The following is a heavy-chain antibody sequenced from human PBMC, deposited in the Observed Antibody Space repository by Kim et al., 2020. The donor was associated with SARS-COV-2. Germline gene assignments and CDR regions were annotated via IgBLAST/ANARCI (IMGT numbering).Heavy chain of an antibody. Sequence: GGSRRLSCAASGINFSDYYMSWIRQAPGKGLEWVSYISSSGSYTKYADSLKGRFTISRDNAENSLYLEMNSLRAEDTAVYYCARVAVGASSWYYFDSWG. CDR3: ARVAVGASSWYYFDS. CDR2: ISSSGSYT. CDR1: GINFSDYY. J-gene: IGHJ4*01. V-gene: IGHV3-11*05. D-gene: IGHD6-13*01.